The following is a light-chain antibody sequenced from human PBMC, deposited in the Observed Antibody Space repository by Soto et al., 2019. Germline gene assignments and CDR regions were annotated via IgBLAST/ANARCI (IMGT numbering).Light chain of an antibody. CDR3: QQCNSSPRT. V-gene: IGKV1-39*01. J-gene: IGKJ1*01. CDR1: QSISSY. CDR2: AAS. Sequence: DIQMTQSPSSLSASVGDRVTITCRASQSISSYLNWYQQKPGKAPKLLIYAASSLQSGVPSRFSGSGSGTEFTLTISSLQPDDFATYYCQQCNSSPRTFGQGT.